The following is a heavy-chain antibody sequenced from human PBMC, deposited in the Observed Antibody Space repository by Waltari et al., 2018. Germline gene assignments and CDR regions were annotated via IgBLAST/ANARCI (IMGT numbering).Heavy chain of an antibody. CDR1: GYSISSGYY. CDR3: ARTGWLLKYYFDY. CDR2: IYHSGST. V-gene: IGHV4-38-2*01. J-gene: IGHJ4*02. D-gene: IGHD3-22*01. Sequence: QVQLQESGPGLVKPSETLSLTCAVSGYSISSGYYWGWIRQPPGKGLEWIGSIYHSGSTYYNPSLKSRVTISVDTSKNQFSLKLSSVTAADTAVYYCARTGWLLKYYFDYWGQGTLVTVSS.